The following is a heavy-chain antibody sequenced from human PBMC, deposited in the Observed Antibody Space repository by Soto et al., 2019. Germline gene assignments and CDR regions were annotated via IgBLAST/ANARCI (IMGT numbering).Heavy chain of an antibody. Sequence: GSLLRSCLASGCTFSSYGIHGVRQAPGRGLEWVAVISYDGSNKYYADSVKGRFTISRDNFKNTLYLQMKSLRAEDTAVYYCAKERYGQLYLEDYGMDVWGQGTKVTVSS. CDR3: AKERYGQLYLEDYGMDV. CDR2: ISYDGSNK. D-gene: IGHD3-16*01. V-gene: IGHV3-30*18. CDR1: GCTFSSYG. J-gene: IGHJ6*02.